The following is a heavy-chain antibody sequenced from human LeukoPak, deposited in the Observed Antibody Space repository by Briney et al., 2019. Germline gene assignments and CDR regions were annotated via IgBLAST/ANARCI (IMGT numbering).Heavy chain of an antibody. J-gene: IGHJ4*02. V-gene: IGHV3-9*01. CDR1: GFTFDDYA. D-gene: IGHD3-9*01. Sequence: SLRLSCAASGFTFDDYAMHWVRQAPGKGLEWVSGITWNSDTIGYADSVKGRFTISRDNAKNSLYLQMNSLRAEDTALYYCAKDTRDILTGYYNTAFDYWGQGTLVTVSS. CDR3: AKDTRDILTGYYNTAFDY. CDR2: ITWNSDTI.